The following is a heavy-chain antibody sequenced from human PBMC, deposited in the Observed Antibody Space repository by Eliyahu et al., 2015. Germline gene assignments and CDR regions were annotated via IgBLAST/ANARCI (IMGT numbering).Heavy chain of an antibody. CDR1: GFTFSSYG. CDR3: APRGYPEGMDV. Sequence: QVQLVESGGGVVQPGGSLRLSCAASGFTFSSYGMHWVRQAPGKGLEWVAFIRYDGSNKYYADSVKGRFTISRDNSKNTLYLQMNSLRAEDTAVYYCAPRGYPEGMDVWGQGTTVTVSS. J-gene: IGHJ6*02. V-gene: IGHV3-30*02. D-gene: IGHD2-15*01. CDR2: IRYDGSNK.